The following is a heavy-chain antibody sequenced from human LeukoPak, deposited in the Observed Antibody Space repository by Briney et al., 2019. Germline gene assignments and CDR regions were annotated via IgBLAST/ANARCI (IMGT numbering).Heavy chain of an antibody. CDR2: IRSSSSYI. J-gene: IGHJ4*02. V-gene: IGHV3-21*01. CDR1: GFTFSSYS. Sequence: GGSLRLSCAAPGFTFSSYSMNWVRQAPGKGLEWVSSIRSSSSYIYYADSVKGRFTISRDNAKNSLYLQMNSLRAEDTAVYYCARATVGATRTYYFDYWGQGTLVTVSS. CDR3: ARATVGATRTYYFDY. D-gene: IGHD1-26*01.